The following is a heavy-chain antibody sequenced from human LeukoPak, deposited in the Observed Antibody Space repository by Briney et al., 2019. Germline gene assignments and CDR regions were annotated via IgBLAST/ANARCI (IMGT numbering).Heavy chain of an antibody. CDR1: GGSISSGGYY. CDR3: ARGRYYDFWIPTYYFDY. CDR2: IYYSGST. D-gene: IGHD3-3*01. J-gene: IGHJ4*02. V-gene: IGHV4-31*03. Sequence: PSETLSLTCTVSGGSISSGGYYWSWIRQHPGKGLEWIGYIYYSGSTYYNPSLKSRVTISVDTSKNQFSLKLSSVTAADTAVYYCARGRYYDFWIPTYYFDYWGQGTLVTVSS.